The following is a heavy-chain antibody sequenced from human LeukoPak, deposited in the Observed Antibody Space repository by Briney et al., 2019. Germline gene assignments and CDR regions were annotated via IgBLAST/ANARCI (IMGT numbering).Heavy chain of an antibody. CDR2: ISNDGSNK. V-gene: IGHV3-30*04. D-gene: IGHD3-9*01. Sequence: PGRSLRLSCAASTFTFSSYAMHWVRQGPGKGLEWVTVISNDGSNKYYADSVKGRFTISRDNSKNTLDLQMNSLRAEDTAVYYCATDPRGVRYFDWLLIDYWGQGTLVTVSS. CDR1: TFTFSSYA. CDR3: ATDPRGVRYFDWLLIDY. J-gene: IGHJ4*02.